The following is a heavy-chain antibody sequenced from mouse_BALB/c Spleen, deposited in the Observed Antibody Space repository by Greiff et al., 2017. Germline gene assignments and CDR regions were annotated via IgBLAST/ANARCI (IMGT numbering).Heavy chain of an antibody. J-gene: IGHJ4*01. V-gene: IGHV2-9*02. CDR3: ARDQDDGYFMDY. CDR1: GFSLTSYG. CDR2: IWAGGST. D-gene: IGHD2-3*01. Sequence: QVQLKESGPGLVAPSQSLSITCTVSGFSLTSYGVHWVRQPPGKGLEWLGVIWAGGSTNYNSALMSRLSISKDNSKSQVFLKMNSLQTDDTAMYYCARDQDDGYFMDYWGQGTSVTVSS.